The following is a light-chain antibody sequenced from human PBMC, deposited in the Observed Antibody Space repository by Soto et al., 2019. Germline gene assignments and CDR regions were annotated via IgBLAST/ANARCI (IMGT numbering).Light chain of an antibody. CDR1: QSVGSNY. J-gene: IGKJ1*01. CDR2: GSS. Sequence: DIGLTQSPGTLSLSPGERATLSCRASQSVGSNYLAWYQQRGGQAPRLLIYGSSSRATGIPDRFSGSGSGTDFALTISRLEPEDFAVYYCQQYGSPPRTFGQGTKVDIK. CDR3: QQYGSPPRT. V-gene: IGKV3-20*01.